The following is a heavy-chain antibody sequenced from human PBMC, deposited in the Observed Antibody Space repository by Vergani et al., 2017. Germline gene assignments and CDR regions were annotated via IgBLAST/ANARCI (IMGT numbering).Heavy chain of an antibody. CDR1: GYSISNGYY. CDR2: IHSSGTT. CDR3: ARDSWTSELRGVYWFDT. V-gene: IGHV4-4*07. D-gene: IGHD3-10*01. Sequence: QVQLQESGPGLVKPSETLSLTCVVSGYSISNGYYWSWIRQPAGKGLEWIGRIHSSGTTNYNPSLKSRVTLSVDTSKNQLSLRMTSVTAADTAVYYCARDSWTSELRGVYWFDTWGQGTLVSVSS. J-gene: IGHJ5*02.